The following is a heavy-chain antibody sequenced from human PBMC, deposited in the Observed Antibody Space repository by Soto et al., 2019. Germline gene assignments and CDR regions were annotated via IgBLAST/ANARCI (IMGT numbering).Heavy chain of an antibody. CDR1: GFTFSSYW. Sequence: GGSLRLSCAASGFTFSSYWMHWVRQAPGKGLVWVSRINSDGSSTSYADSVKGRFTISRDNAKNTLYLQMNSLRAEDTAVYYYARASGYSYCSSTSCYNYYYYYMDVWGKGTTVTVSS. D-gene: IGHD2-2*02. CDR2: INSDGSST. J-gene: IGHJ6*03. CDR3: ARASGYSYCSSTSCYNYYYYYMDV. V-gene: IGHV3-74*01.